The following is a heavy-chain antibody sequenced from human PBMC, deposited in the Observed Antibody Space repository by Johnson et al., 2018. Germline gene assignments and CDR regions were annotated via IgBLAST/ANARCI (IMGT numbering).Heavy chain of an antibody. J-gene: IGHJ6*02. CDR3: AKGCIAARWENDYGMAV. Sequence: EVQLVESGGGLVQPGGSLRLSCAASGFTFSSYWLYWVRQGPGKGLEWVSAMSGSGGSTYYADSVQGRFTISRDNFKNTLYLQMNSLRAEDTGVYYCAKGCIAARWENDYGMAVWGQGTTVTVSS. D-gene: IGHD6-6*01. V-gene: IGHV3-23*04. CDR2: MSGSGGST. CDR1: GFTFSSYW.